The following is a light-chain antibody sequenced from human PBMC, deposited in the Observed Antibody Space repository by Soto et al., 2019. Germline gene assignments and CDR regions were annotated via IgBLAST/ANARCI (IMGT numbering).Light chain of an antibody. V-gene: IGLV2-18*02. Sequence: QSALTQPPSVSGSPGQSVTISCTGSTSDFASHNSVSWYQQAPVAAPKLLIYEVNNRPSGVPDRFSESKSGNTAFLTISGLQPEDEADYYCSSYIAAITSHVFGTGTKVTVL. CDR3: SSYIAAITSHV. J-gene: IGLJ1*01. CDR2: EVN. CDR1: TSDFASHNS.